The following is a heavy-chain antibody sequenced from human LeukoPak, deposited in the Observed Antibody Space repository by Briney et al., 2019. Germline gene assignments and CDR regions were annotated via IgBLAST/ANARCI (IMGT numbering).Heavy chain of an antibody. CDR1: GFTFSSYA. Sequence: GGSLRLSCAASGFTFSSYAMTWVRQAPGKGLEWVSSITGGGDTTYYADSVRGRFTISRDNSKNTLSVQMNSLRVEDTAVYYCASYGGFTSATLVDLLWGQGNLVTVSS. V-gene: IGHV3-23*01. CDR2: ITGGGDTT. J-gene: IGHJ4*02. CDR3: ASYGGFTSATLVDLL. D-gene: IGHD4-23*01.